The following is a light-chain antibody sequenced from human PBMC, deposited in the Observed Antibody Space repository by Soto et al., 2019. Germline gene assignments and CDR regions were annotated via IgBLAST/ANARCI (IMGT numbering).Light chain of an antibody. CDR3: QQSSSPPWT. V-gene: IGKV1-39*01. Sequence: DIQMTQSPSSLSASVGDRVTITCRASQSVSTYLNWYQQKPGKAPTVLIFDASSLQSGVPTRFSGSGSGTDFTLTITSLQPEDVATYYCQQSSSPPWTFGQGTKVEI. CDR1: QSVSTY. CDR2: DAS. J-gene: IGKJ1*01.